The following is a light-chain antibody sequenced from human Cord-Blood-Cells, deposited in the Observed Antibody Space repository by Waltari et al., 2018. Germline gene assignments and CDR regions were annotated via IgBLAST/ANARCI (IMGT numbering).Light chain of an antibody. V-gene: IGLV2-14*03. CDR3: SSYTSSSTYV. J-gene: IGLJ1*01. CDR2: DVS. CDR1: SREVGGYNY. Sequence: QSALTQPASVSGSRGQSITISCTGTSREVGGYNYVSWYQQHPGKAPKLMIYDVSNRPSGVSNRFSCSKSGNTASLTISGLQAEDEADYYCSSYTSSSTYVFGTGTKVTVL.